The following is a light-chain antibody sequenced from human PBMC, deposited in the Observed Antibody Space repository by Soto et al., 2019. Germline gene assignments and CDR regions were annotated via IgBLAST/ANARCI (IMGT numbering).Light chain of an antibody. CDR2: RNN. CDR3: AAWDDTLSGVV. V-gene: IGLV1-47*01. Sequence: QSVLTQPPSASGTPLHSVTISCSGSSSNIGSNSVYWYQHLPGTAPKLLIYRNNQRPSGVPDRFSGSKSGTSASLAISGLRSEDEADYYCAAWDDTLSGVVFGGGTQLTVL. J-gene: IGLJ2*01. CDR1: SSNIGSNS.